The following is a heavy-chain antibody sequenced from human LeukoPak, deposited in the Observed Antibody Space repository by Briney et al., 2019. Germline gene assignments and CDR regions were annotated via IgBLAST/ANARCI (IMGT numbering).Heavy chain of an antibody. CDR1: GYFFPDYY. V-gene: IGHV1-2*02. Sequence: ASVNVSCKASGYFFPDYYIHWVRQAPGQGLEWIGWINPKSVDTNYAQKFRGRVTITTDTSSSTAYMGLHSLASDDTAVYFCASQFFREDSTYYYLLEFWGQGTLVTVS. D-gene: IGHD4-4*01. CDR3: ASQFFREDSTYYYLLEF. J-gene: IGHJ4*02. CDR2: INPKSVDT.